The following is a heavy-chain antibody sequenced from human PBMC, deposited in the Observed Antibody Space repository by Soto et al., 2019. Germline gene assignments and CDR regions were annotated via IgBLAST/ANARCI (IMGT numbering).Heavy chain of an antibody. D-gene: IGHD3-10*01. Sequence: GGSLRLSCAASGFTFSSYAMHWVRQAPGKGLEWVAVISYDGSNKYYADSVKGRFTISRDNSKNTLYLQMNSLRAEDTTVYYCARDGSGSYYNYYYYYMDVWGKGTTVTVSS. CDR2: ISYDGSNK. V-gene: IGHV3-30*04. J-gene: IGHJ6*03. CDR3: ARDGSGSYYNYYYYYMDV. CDR1: GFTFSSYA.